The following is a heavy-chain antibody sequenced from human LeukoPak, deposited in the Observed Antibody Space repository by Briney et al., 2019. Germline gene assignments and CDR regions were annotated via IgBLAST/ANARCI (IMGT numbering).Heavy chain of an antibody. Sequence: SETLSLTCTVSGGSISNYYWSWTRQPAGKGLEWIGRIYPDGSTNYNPSLKSRVTMSIDMSKNQFSLNLSSATAADTAVYYCVRMQSLGWFDPWGQGSLITVSS. J-gene: IGHJ5*02. D-gene: IGHD3-16*01. CDR3: VRMQSLGWFDP. V-gene: IGHV4-4*07. CDR1: GGSISNYY. CDR2: IYPDGST.